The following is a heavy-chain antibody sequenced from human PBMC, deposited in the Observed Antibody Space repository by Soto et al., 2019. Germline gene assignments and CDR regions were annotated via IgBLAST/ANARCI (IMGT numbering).Heavy chain of an antibody. Sequence: ASVKVSCKASGYTFTSYCINWVRQSTVQGLEWMGWMNPNSGNTGYAQKFQGRVTMTRNTSISTAYMELSSLRSEDTAVYYCARGLRGYSYALRYYYGMDVWGQGTTVTVSS. CDR1: GYTFTSYC. CDR3: ARGLRGYSYALRYYYGMDV. D-gene: IGHD5-18*01. J-gene: IGHJ6*02. CDR2: MNPNSGNT. V-gene: IGHV1-8*02.